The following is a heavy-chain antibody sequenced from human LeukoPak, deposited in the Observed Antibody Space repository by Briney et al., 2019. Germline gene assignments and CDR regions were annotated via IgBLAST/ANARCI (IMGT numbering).Heavy chain of an antibody. CDR2: INPNSGGT. Sequence: ASVKVSCKASGYTFTGYYMHWVRQASGQGLEWMGWINPNSGGTNYAQKFQGRVTMTRDTSISTAYMELSRLRSDDTAVYYCARDGTGYSSGWYYWYFDLWGRGTLVTVSS. CDR3: ARDGTGYSSGWYYWYFDL. CDR1: GYTFTGYY. V-gene: IGHV1-2*02. D-gene: IGHD6-19*01. J-gene: IGHJ2*01.